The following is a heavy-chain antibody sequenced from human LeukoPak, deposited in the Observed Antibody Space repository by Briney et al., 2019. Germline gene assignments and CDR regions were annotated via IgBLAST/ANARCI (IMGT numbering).Heavy chain of an antibody. D-gene: IGHD6-13*01. V-gene: IGHV4-59*08. CDR2: IYYSGST. CDR3: ARRIAAAGDYFDY. J-gene: IGHJ4*02. Sequence: SETLSLTCTVSGGSISSYYWSWIRQPPGKGLEWIGYIYYSGSTNYKPSLKSRVTISVDTSKNQFSLKLSSVTAADTAVYYCARRIAAAGDYFDYWGQGTLVTVSS. CDR1: GGSISSYY.